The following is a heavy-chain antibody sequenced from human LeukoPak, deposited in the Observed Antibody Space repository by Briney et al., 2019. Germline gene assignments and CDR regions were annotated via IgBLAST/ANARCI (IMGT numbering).Heavy chain of an antibody. D-gene: IGHD3-10*01. J-gene: IGHJ4*02. CDR3: ARGGYSYASGSYGSGPFLD. V-gene: IGHV3-30-3*01. Sequence: GGSLGLSCAASGFTFSSYAMHWVRQAPGKGLEWVAVISYDGSNKYYADSVKGRFTISRGNSKNTLYLQMNSLRAEDTAVYYCARGGYSYASGSYGSGPFLDWGQGTLVTVSS. CDR1: GFTFSSYA. CDR2: ISYDGSNK.